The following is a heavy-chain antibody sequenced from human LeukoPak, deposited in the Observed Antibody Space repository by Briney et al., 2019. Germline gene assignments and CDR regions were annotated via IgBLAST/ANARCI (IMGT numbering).Heavy chain of an antibody. CDR3: ARDLRSGYFDY. Sequence: PGGSLRLSCAASGFTFSRYAMHWVRQAPGKGLEYVSAISANGGTTYYANSVKDRFTISRDNSKNTLYLQMGSLRAEDTAVYYCARDLRSGYFDYWGQGTLVTVSS. J-gene: IGHJ4*02. CDR2: ISANGGTT. D-gene: IGHD3-22*01. V-gene: IGHV3-64*01. CDR1: GFTFSRYA.